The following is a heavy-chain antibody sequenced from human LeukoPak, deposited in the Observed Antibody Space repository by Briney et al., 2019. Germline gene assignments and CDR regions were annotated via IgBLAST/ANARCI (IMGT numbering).Heavy chain of an antibody. CDR3: ARDIIGHKWRRDFDY. CDR1: GGTFSSYA. V-gene: IGHV1-69*06. CDR2: IIPIFGTA. D-gene: IGHD3-10*01. Sequence: SVKVSCKASGGTFSSYAISWVRQAPGQGLEGMGGIIPIFGTANYAQKFQGRVTINADKSTSTAYMELSSLRSEDTAVYYCARDIIGHKWRRDFDYWGQGTLVTVSS. J-gene: IGHJ4*02.